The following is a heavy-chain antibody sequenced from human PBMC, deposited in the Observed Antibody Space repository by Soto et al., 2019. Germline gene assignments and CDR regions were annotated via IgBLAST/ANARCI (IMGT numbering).Heavy chain of an antibody. Sequence: SLTCTVSGGSISSSSYYWGWIRQPPGKGLEWIGRIYYSGSTNYNPSLKSRVTISVATSKNQFSLKLSSVTAADTAVYYCARVLAARASRDFDYWGQGTLGTVSS. J-gene: IGHJ4*02. V-gene: IGHV4-39*01. CDR1: GGSISSSSYY. D-gene: IGHD6-6*01. CDR3: ARVLAARASRDFDY. CDR2: IYYSGST.